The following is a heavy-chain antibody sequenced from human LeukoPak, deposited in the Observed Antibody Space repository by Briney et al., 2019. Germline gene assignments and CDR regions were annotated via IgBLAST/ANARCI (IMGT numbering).Heavy chain of an antibody. CDR3: AREGGPYRPLDY. Sequence: PSGTLSLTCGVSGGSITSTNYWTWVRQPPGKGGEWIGEFNLQGSTNYNPSLMGRVAISVHMSENHISLQLTSVTAADTAVYYCAREGGPYRPLDYWGQGTLVTVSS. V-gene: IGHV4-4*02. CDR2: FNLQGST. J-gene: IGHJ4*02. CDR1: GGSITSTNY.